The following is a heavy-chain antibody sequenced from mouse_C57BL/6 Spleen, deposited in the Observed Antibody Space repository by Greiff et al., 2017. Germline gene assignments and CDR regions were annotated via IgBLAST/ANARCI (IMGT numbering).Heavy chain of an antibody. CDR3: ASSYYSNYVPFDY. V-gene: IGHV5-9*01. CDR2: ISGGGGNT. J-gene: IGHJ2*01. Sequence: EVQLVESGGGLVKPGGSLTLSCAASGFTFSSYTMSWVRQTPEKRLEWVATISGGGGNTYYPDSVKGRFTISRDNAKNTLYLQMSSLRSEDTALYYCASSYYSNYVPFDYWCQGTTLTVSS. CDR1: GFTFSSYT. D-gene: IGHD2-5*01.